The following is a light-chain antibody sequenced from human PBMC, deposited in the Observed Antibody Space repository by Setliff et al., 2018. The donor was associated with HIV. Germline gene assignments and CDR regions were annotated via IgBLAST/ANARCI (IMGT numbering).Light chain of an antibody. CDR1: QSISNY. J-gene: IGKJ1*01. Sequence: EIVLTQSPGTLSLSPGERAALSCRASQSISNYLAWYQQKPGQAPRLLIYAASSRATGIPDRFSGSGSETDFTLTISRLEPEDFAVFYCQQYGSSPRTVGQGTKVDIK. V-gene: IGKV3-20*01. CDR3: QQYGSSPRT. CDR2: AAS.